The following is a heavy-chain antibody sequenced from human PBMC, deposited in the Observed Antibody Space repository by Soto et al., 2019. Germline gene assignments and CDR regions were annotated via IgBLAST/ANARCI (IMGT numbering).Heavy chain of an antibody. CDR3: ARDPGYSNYDFDY. V-gene: IGHV3-33*01. CDR1: GFTFSSHA. CDR2: IWYDGSKK. J-gene: IGHJ4*02. D-gene: IGHD5-12*01. Sequence: QVQLVESGGGVVQPGRSLRLSCVASGFTFSSHAMHWVRQAPGKGLEWVAVIWYDGSKKYYADSVKGRSTVARDDSKNTLYLQMNSLRVEDTAVYYCARDPGYSNYDFDYWGQGTLVTVSP.